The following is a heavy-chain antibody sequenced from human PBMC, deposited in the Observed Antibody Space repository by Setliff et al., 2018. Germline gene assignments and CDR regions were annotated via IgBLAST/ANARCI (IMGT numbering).Heavy chain of an antibody. CDR1: GYPFVGYF. CDR2: IDPKSGRT. CDR3: AKQGDLAFDY. D-gene: IGHD3-16*01. J-gene: IGHJ4*02. Sequence: ASVKVSCKTSGYPFVGYFIYWMRQAPGQGLEWVGWIDPKSGRTKYAVKFQSRVTMTRDTSSSTIYMEVNSLTSDDTAVYFCAKQGDLAFDYWGQGTQVTVSS. V-gene: IGHV1-2*02.